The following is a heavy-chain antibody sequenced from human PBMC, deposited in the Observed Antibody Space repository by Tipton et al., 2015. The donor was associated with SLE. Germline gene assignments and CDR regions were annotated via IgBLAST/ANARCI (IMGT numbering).Heavy chain of an antibody. D-gene: IGHD6-19*01. Sequence: TLSLTCAVYGGSFSGYYWSWIRQPPGKGLEWIGYIYYSGSTNYNPSLKSRVTISVDTSKNQFSLKLSSVTAAGTAVYYCARDLSSGWTDAFDIWGQGTMVTVSS. V-gene: IGHV4-34*11. CDR1: GGSFSGYY. CDR2: IYYSGST. CDR3: ARDLSSGWTDAFDI. J-gene: IGHJ3*02.